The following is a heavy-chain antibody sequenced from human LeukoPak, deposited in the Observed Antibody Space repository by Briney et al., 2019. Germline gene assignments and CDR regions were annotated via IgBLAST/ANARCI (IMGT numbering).Heavy chain of an antibody. CDR3: ARVRYSSRWYLGAFDI. J-gene: IGHJ3*02. CDR1: GFPFDSYA. Sequence: GGSLRLSCVASGFPFDSYAMNWVRQAPGKGLEWVSFISFSGHVIYIAESVKGRFTISRDNSKNTLYLEMNNLRPADTGVYYCARVRYSSRWYLGAFDIWGQGTMVTVSS. D-gene: IGHD6-13*01. CDR2: ISFSGHVI. V-gene: IGHV3-48*01.